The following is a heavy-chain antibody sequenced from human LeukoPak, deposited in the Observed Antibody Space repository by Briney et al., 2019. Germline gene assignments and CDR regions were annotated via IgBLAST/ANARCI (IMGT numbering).Heavy chain of an antibody. D-gene: IGHD4-17*01. Sequence: GGSLQISCKGSGYRFTSYWISWVRQVPGKGLEWMGRIDPSDSYTNYSPSFQGHVTISADKSISTAYLQWSSLKASDTAMYYCARHGRDYGDYVGLGDYWGQGTLVTVSS. V-gene: IGHV5-10-1*01. CDR1: GYRFTSYW. CDR2: IDPSDSYT. J-gene: IGHJ4*02. CDR3: ARHGRDYGDYVGLGDY.